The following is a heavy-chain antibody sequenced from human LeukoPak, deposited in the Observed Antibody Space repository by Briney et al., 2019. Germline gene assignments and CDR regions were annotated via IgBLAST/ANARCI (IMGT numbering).Heavy chain of an antibody. D-gene: IGHD2-2*01. CDR1: GYTFTSYY. Sequence: ASVKVSCKASGYTFTSYYMHWVRQAPGQGLEWMGIINPSGGSTSYAQKFQGRVTMTRDTSTSTVYMELSSLRSEDTAVYYCARDEICSSTSCYNWFDPWGQGTLVTVSS. CDR2: INPSGGST. CDR3: ARDEICSSTSCYNWFDP. V-gene: IGHV1-46*01. J-gene: IGHJ5*02.